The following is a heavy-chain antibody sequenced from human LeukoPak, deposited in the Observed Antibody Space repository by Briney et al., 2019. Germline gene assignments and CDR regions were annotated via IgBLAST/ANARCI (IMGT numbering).Heavy chain of an antibody. V-gene: IGHV3-30-3*01. J-gene: IGHJ4*02. CDR2: ISYDGSNK. CDR3: ARGALGYSGYDQTFDY. Sequence: GGSLRLSCAASGFTFSTYAMCWVRQAPGMGLEWVTVISYDGSNKYYADSVKGRFTISRDNSKNILYLQMNSLRAEDTAVYYCARGALGYSGYDQTFDYWAQGTLVTVSS. D-gene: IGHD5-12*01. CDR1: GFTFSTYA.